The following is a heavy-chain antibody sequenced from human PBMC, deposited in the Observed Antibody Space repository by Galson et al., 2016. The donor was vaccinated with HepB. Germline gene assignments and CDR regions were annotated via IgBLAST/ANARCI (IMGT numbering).Heavy chain of an antibody. D-gene: IGHD3-22*01. CDR3: VRDRATYDSSGYWFDS. Sequence: SLRLSCAASGFIFSDHYMEWVRQAPGKGLEWVGRTKNKANSYTKEYAASVEGRFTISRDTSKNKLYLQMNSLRAEDTAVYYCVRDRATYDSSGYWFDSWGQGTLVTVSS. J-gene: IGHJ5*01. V-gene: IGHV3-72*01. CDR2: TKNKANSYTK. CDR1: GFIFSDHY.